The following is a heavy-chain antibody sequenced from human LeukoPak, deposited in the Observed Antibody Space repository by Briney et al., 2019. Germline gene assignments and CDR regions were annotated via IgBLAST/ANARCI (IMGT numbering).Heavy chain of an antibody. CDR2: INPNSGGT. J-gene: IGHJ5*02. D-gene: IGHD1-26*01. Sequence: ASVKVSCKASGYTFTGYYMHWVRQAPGQGLEWMGWINPNSGGTNYAQKFQGRVTMTRDTSISTAYMELSRLRSDDTAVYYCARVIVGALYNWFDPWGQGTLVTVSS. CDR3: ARVIVGALYNWFDP. V-gene: IGHV1-2*02. CDR1: GYTFTGYY.